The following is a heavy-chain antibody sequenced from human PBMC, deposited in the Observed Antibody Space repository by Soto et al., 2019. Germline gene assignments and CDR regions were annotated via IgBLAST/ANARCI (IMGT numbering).Heavy chain of an antibody. CDR2: INAGNGNT. CDR1: GYTFTSHA. Sequence: GASMKGSCKASGYTFTSHAMHWVRPAPGQRLEWMGWINAGNGNTKYSQKFQGRVTITRDTSASTAYMELSSLRSEDTAVYYCARGITLPTPLDYWGQGTLVTVSS. V-gene: IGHV1-3*01. CDR3: ARGITLPTPLDY. J-gene: IGHJ4*02. D-gene: IGHD1-20*01.